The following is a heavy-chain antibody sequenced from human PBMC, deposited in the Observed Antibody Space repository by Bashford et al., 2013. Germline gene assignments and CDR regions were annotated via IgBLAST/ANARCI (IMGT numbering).Heavy chain of an antibody. CDR2: INTYNGDT. D-gene: IGHD3-10*01. J-gene: IGHJ3*02. CDR3: ARVSLLWFGDSLVHDAFDI. CDR1: GYTFTSYG. V-gene: IGHV1-18*04. Sequence: VASVKVSCKASGYTFTSYGISWVRLAPGRGLEWMGWINTYNGDTQYIEKFQDRVTMTSDTSTTTAYMELRSLRSDDTAVYYCARVSLLWFGDSLVHDAFDIWGQGTMVTVSS.